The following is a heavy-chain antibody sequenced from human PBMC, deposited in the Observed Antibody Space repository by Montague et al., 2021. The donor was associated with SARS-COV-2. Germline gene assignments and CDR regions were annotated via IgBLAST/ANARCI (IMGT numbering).Heavy chain of an antibody. J-gene: IGHJ4*02. CDR3: ASSNFFAY. V-gene: IGHV3-21*04. CDR1: GFTFSSYS. CDR2: ISSSSSYI. Sequence: SLRLSCAASGFTFSSYSMNWVRQAPGKGLEWVSSISSSSSYIYYADSVKGRFTISRDNAKNILSLQMDSLTADDTAVYYCASSNFFAYWGQGTLITVSS.